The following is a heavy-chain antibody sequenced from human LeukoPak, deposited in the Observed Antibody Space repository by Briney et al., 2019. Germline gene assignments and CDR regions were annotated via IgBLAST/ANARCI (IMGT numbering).Heavy chain of an antibody. J-gene: IGHJ3*02. CDR1: GFTFSSYS. CDR3: GRGGHTMMVVVIPSDDAFDI. D-gene: IGHD3-22*01. CDR2: ISSSSSYI. Sequence: PGGSLRLSCAASGFTFSSYSMNWVRQAPGKGLGWVSSISSSSSYIYYADSVKGRFTISRDNAKNSLYLQMNSLRAEDTSVYYCGRGGHTMMVVVIPSDDAFDIWGQGTMVTVSS. V-gene: IGHV3-21*01.